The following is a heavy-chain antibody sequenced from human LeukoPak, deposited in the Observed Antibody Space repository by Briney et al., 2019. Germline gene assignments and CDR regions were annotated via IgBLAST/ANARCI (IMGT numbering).Heavy chain of an antibody. V-gene: IGHV1-2*02. CDR2: INPNSGGT. Sequence: GASVKVSCKASGYTFTGYYMHWVRQAPGQGLEWMGWINPNSGGTNYAQKFQGRVTMTRDTSIGTAYMELSRLRSDDTAVYYCARAVYGGNLPNFDYWGQGTLVTVSS. J-gene: IGHJ4*02. CDR1: GYTFTGYY. D-gene: IGHD4-23*01. CDR3: ARAVYGGNLPNFDY.